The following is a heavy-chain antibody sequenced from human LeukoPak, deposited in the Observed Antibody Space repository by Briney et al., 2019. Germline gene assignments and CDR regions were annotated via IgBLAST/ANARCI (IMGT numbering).Heavy chain of an antibody. D-gene: IGHD6-13*01. CDR3: ARDRSSSGSVFDY. J-gene: IGHJ4*02. CDR2: IWYDGSNK. CDR1: GFTFSSYG. Sequence: PGRSLRLSCAASGFTFSSYGMHWVRQAPGKGLEWVAVIWYDGSNKYYADSVKGRFTISRDNSKNTLYLQMYSLRAEDTAVYYCARDRSSSGSVFDYWGQGTLVTVSS. V-gene: IGHV3-33*01.